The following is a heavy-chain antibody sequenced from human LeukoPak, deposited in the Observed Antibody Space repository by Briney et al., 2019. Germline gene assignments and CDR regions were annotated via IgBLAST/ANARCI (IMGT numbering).Heavy chain of an antibody. V-gene: IGHV4-59*01. CDR1: GGSFSSYY. CDR2: IYYSGSI. Sequence: PSETLSLTCAVSGGSFSSYYWSWIRQPPGKGLEWIGYIYYSGSINYNPSLKSRVTISVDTSKNQFSLKLSSVTAADTAVYYCARDPVGNYEHGYYYGMDVWGQGTTVTVSS. J-gene: IGHJ6*02. CDR3: ARDPVGNYEHGYYYGMDV. D-gene: IGHD3-3*01.